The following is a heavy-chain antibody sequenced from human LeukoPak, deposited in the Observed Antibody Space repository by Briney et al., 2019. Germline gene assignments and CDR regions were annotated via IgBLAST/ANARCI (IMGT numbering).Heavy chain of an antibody. V-gene: IGHV1-69*13. CDR2: IIPIFGTA. J-gene: IGHJ4*02. Sequence: ASVKVSCKASGGTFSSYAISWVRQAPGQGLEWMGGIIPIFGTANYAQKFQGRVTITADESTSTAYMELSSLRSEDTAVYYCARSYYYDSSGYYGYWGQGTLVTVPS. CDR3: ARSYYYDSSGYYGY. D-gene: IGHD3-22*01. CDR1: GGTFSSYA.